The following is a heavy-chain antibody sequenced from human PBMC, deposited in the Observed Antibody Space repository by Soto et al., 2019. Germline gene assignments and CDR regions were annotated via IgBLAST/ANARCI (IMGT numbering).Heavy chain of an antibody. CDR3: ARDARNADYDY. CDR2: IHGTRSII. Sequence: EVQLVESGGGLVQPGGSLKLSCEVSGLTFSSHAMNWVRQAPGKGLEWVAYIHGTRSIIYYADSVKGRFTISRDNAKNSLYLQMDSLRDEDTALYYCARDARNADYDYWGQGTLVTVSS. V-gene: IGHV3-48*02. J-gene: IGHJ4*02. CDR1: GLTFSSHA. D-gene: IGHD3-16*01.